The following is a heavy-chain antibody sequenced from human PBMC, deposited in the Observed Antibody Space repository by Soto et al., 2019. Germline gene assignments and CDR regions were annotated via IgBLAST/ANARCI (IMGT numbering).Heavy chain of an antibody. D-gene: IGHD6-13*01. CDR3: ARCTGFSSTWFGFDP. V-gene: IGHV2-5*02. CDR1: GFPLSSSGCG. CDR2: IYWDDDK. Sequence: SGPTLVNPTQTLTLTCTFPGFPLSSSGCGLGWIRQPPGKALGWLALIYWDDDKRYSPSLKTRLTISKGTSENQVVLTMTNVDPVDTATFYCARCTGFSSTWFGFDPWGQGTLVTVSS. J-gene: IGHJ5*02.